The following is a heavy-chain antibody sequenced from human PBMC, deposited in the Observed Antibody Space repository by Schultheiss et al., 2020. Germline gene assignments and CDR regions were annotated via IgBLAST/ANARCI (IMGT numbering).Heavy chain of an antibody. V-gene: IGHV4-39*07. CDR1: GGSISSSSYY. J-gene: IGHJ4*02. D-gene: IGHD6-19*01. CDR3: ARATGYSSGWYFDY. Sequence: SETLSLTCTVSGGSISSSSYYWGWIRQPPGKGLEWIGSIYYSGSTNYNPSLKSRVTISVDTSKNQFSLKLSSVTAADTAVYYCARATGYSSGWYFDYWGQGTLVTVSS. CDR2: IYYSGST.